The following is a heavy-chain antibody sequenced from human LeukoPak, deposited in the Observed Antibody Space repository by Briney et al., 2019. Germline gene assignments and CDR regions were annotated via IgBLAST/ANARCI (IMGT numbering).Heavy chain of an antibody. D-gene: IGHD6-13*01. CDR2: IYHSGST. V-gene: IGHV4-4*02. CDR1: GGSISSSNW. CDR3: ARDGGGIAAAGPDY. J-gene: IGHJ4*02. Sequence: PSETLSLTCAVSGGSISSSNWWSWVRQPPGKGLEWIGEIYHSGSTNYNPSLKSRVTISVDKSKNQFSLKLSSVTAADTAVYYCARDGGGIAAAGPDYWGQGTLVTVSS.